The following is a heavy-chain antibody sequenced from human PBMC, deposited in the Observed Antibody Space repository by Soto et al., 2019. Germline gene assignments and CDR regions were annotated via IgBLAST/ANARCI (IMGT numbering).Heavy chain of an antibody. CDR3: ARPRYSYGSVYFDY. CDR2: IYYSGST. D-gene: IGHD5-18*01. Sequence: SETLSLTCTVSGGSISSSSYYWGWIRQPPGKGLEWIGSIYYSGSTYYNPSLKSRVTISVDTSKNQFSLKLSSVIAADTAVYYCARPRYSYGSVYFDYWGQGTLVTVSS. CDR1: GGSISSSSYY. J-gene: IGHJ4*02. V-gene: IGHV4-39*01.